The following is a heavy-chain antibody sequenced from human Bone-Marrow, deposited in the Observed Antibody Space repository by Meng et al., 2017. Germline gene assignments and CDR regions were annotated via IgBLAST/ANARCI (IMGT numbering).Heavy chain of an antibody. CDR2: INPNSGGT. D-gene: IGHD3-10*01. Sequence: QVQVGQCGAEVKKPGASVKVSCKASGHTFTGYYMHWVRQAPGQGLEWMGRINPNSGGTNYAQKFQVRVTMTRDTSISTAYMELSRLRSDDTAVYYCARLRLGSGSYYNDWFDPWGQGTLVTVSS. CDR3: ARLRLGSGSYYNDWFDP. CDR1: GHTFTGYY. J-gene: IGHJ5*02. V-gene: IGHV1-2*06.